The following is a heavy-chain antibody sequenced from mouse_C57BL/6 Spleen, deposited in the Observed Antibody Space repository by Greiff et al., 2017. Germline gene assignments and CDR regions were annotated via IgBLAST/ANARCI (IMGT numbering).Heavy chain of an antibody. CDR1: GYTFTDYE. CDR2: IDPETGGT. Sequence: QVQLQQSGAELVRPGASVTLSCKASGYTFTDYEMHWVKQTPVHGLDWIGAIDPETGGTAYNQKFKGKALLTADKSSSPAYLELRSLTSEDSAFYYCTPTDYYGSSYYFDYWGQGTTLTVSS. V-gene: IGHV1-15*01. J-gene: IGHJ2*01. CDR3: TPTDYYGSSYYFDY. D-gene: IGHD1-1*01.